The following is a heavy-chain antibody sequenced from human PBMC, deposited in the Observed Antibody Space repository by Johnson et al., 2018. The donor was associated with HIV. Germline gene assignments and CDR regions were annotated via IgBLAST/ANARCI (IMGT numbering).Heavy chain of an antibody. V-gene: IGHV3-23*04. J-gene: IGHJ3*02. CDR2: ISASGRDI. CDR1: ELTSSNYA. CDR3: AKGPWVLPHAFNI. D-gene: IGHD3-16*01. Sequence: EQLVESGGGVVQPGRSLRLSCVASELTSSNYAISWVRQAPGQGLEWVSAISASGRDIYYGDSVKGRFTISRDNSKNTLYLQMNSLRAEYPAVYYCAKGPWVLPHAFNIWGRGTMVIVSS.